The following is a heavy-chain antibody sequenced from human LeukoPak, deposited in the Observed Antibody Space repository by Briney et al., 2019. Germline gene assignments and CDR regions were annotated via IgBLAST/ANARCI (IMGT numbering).Heavy chain of an antibody. CDR1: GYTFTSYA. CDR3: ARDLYGSGSYSSLNYNYYGMDV. Sequence: GASVKVSCKASGYTFTSYAMDWVRQAPGQRPEWMGWINAGNGNTKYSQKFQGRVTITRDTSASTTYMELSSLRSEDTAVYYCARDLYGSGSYSSLNYNYYGMDVWGQGTTVTVSS. CDR2: INAGNGNT. D-gene: IGHD3-10*01. J-gene: IGHJ6*02. V-gene: IGHV1-3*01.